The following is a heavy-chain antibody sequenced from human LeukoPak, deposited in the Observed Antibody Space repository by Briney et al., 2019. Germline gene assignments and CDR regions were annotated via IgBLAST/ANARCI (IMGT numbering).Heavy chain of an antibody. Sequence: GGSLRLSSAASGVTFSSYAMNWVRQAPGKGLEWVSYISSSSSTIYYADSVKGRFSISRDNAKNSLYLQMNSLRDEDTAAYYCARDPYQLPTYYFDYWGQGTLVTVSS. CDR3: ARDPYQLPTYYFDY. V-gene: IGHV3-48*02. CDR2: ISSSSSTI. D-gene: IGHD2-2*01. J-gene: IGHJ4*02. CDR1: GVTFSSYA.